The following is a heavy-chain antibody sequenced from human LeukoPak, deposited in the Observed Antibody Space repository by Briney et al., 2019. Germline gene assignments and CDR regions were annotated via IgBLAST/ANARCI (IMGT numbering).Heavy chain of an antibody. CDR1: GGSISSGDYY. Sequence: SETLSLTCTVSGGSISSGDYYWSWVRQPPGRGLELIGYIYYSGSTYYNPSLKSRVTISVDTSNNQFSLKLSSVTAADTAVYYCARDGGSYTWGQGTMVTVSS. V-gene: IGHV4-30-4*08. D-gene: IGHD2-15*01. J-gene: IGHJ3*02. CDR3: ARDGGSYT. CDR2: IYYSGST.